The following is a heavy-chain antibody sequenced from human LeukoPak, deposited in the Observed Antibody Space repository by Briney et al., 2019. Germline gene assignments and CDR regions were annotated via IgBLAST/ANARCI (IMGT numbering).Heavy chain of an antibody. Sequence: SETLSLTCAVSGGSISSGGYSWSWIRQPPRKGLEWIGYIYHSGSTYYNPSLKSRVTISVDRSKNQFSLKLSSVTAADTAVYYCASSQGGDFDYWGQGTLVTVSS. CDR1: GGSISSGGYS. CDR2: IYHSGST. J-gene: IGHJ4*02. D-gene: IGHD3-16*01. CDR3: ASSQGGDFDY. V-gene: IGHV4-30-2*01.